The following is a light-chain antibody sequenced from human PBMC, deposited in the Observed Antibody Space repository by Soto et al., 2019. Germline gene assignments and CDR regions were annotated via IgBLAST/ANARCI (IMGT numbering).Light chain of an antibody. CDR3: GTWDSSLSAGV. V-gene: IGLV1-51*01. J-gene: IGLJ2*01. CDR2: DNN. Sequence: QSVLTQPPSVSAAPGQKVTISRSGISSNIGNNYVSWYQQLPGTAPKLLIYDNNKRPSGIPDRFSGSKSGTSATLGITGLQTGDEADYYCGTWDSSLSAGVFGGGTKVTVL. CDR1: SSNIGNNY.